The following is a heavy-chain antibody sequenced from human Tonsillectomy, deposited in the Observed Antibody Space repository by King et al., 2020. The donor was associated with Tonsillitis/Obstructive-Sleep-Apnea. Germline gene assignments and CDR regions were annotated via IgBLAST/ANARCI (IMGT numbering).Heavy chain of an antibody. CDR3: ALPRSGVYPGFLYHGFDY. V-gene: IGHV3-23*04. Sequence: VQLVESGGGLVQPGGSLRISCAASGFIFSNYALTCVRQAPGKGLEWVSTISRNGDSSYYADSVKGRFTISRDSSKMMYLQMTSLRAEDTAVYYCALPRSGVYPGFLYHGFDYWGQGTLVTVSS. J-gene: IGHJ4*02. CDR2: ISRNGDSS. CDR1: GFIFSNYA. D-gene: IGHD2-15*01.